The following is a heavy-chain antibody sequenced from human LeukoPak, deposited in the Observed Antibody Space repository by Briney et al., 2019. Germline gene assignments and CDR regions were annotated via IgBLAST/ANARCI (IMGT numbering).Heavy chain of an antibody. D-gene: IGHD3-3*01. CDR2: ISGSGGST. V-gene: IGHV3-23*01. J-gene: IGHJ4*02. Sequence: PGGSLRLSCAASGFTFSSYAMSRVRQAPGKALEWVSAISGSGGSTYYADSVKGRFTISRDNSKNTLYLQMNSLRAEDTAVYYCAKDFRNYDFWSGPFDYWGQGTLVTVSS. CDR1: GFTFSSYA. CDR3: AKDFRNYDFWSGPFDY.